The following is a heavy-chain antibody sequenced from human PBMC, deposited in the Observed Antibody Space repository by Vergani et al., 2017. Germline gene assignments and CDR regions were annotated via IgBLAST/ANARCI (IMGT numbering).Heavy chain of an antibody. CDR2: INPSGGNT. CDR1: GYTFTSYY. V-gene: IGHV1-46*01. CDR3: ARGLSSLPPPL. D-gene: IGHD6-6*01. Sequence: QVQLVQSGAEVKKPGASVKVSCKASGYTFTSYYIHWVRQAPGQGLEWMGIINPSGGNTSDAQTFQGSVTMTRDTSTSTVYMELSSLRSEDTAVDYCARGLSSLPPPLWGRGTLVTVSS. J-gene: IGHJ2*01.